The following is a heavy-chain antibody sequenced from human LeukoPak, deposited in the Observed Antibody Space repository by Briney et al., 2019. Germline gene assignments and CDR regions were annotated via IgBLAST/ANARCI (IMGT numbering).Heavy chain of an antibody. CDR2: IRSKTYGGTT. CDR3: TRERVIVGATPY. Sequence: GGSLRLSCTTSGFTFGDYAMSWFRQAPGKGLEWVGFIRSKTYGGTTEYAASVKGRFTISRDDSKSIAYLQMNSLKTEDTAVYYCTRERVIVGATPYWGQGTLVTVSS. CDR1: GFTFGDYA. D-gene: IGHD1-26*01. V-gene: IGHV3-49*03. J-gene: IGHJ4*02.